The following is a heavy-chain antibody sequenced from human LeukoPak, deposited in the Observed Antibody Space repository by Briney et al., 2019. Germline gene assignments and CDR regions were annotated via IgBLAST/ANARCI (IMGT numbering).Heavy chain of an antibody. V-gene: IGHV3-43D*03. CDR3: AKDAIVGATRPYYFDY. Sequence: GRSLRLSCAASGFTFDDYAMHWVRQAPGKGLEWVSLITWEGGSTSYADSVKGRFTVSRDNSKNSLYLQMNSLRAEDTALYYCAKDAIVGATRPYYFDYWGQGTLVTVSS. CDR1: GFTFDDYA. J-gene: IGHJ4*02. D-gene: IGHD1-26*01. CDR2: ITWEGGST.